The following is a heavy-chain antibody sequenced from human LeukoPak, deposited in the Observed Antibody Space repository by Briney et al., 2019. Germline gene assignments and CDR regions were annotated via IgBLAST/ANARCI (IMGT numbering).Heavy chain of an antibody. CDR2: INHSGST. CDR3: ARGGKQWLVQTYHFDY. J-gene: IGHJ4*02. Sequence: SETLSLTCAVYGGSFSGYYWSWIRQPPGKGLEWIGEINHSGSTNYNPSLKSRVTISVDTSKNQFSLKLSSVTAADTAVYYCARGGKQWLVQTYHFDYWGQGTLVTVSS. D-gene: IGHD6-19*01. V-gene: IGHV4-34*01. CDR1: GGSFSGYY.